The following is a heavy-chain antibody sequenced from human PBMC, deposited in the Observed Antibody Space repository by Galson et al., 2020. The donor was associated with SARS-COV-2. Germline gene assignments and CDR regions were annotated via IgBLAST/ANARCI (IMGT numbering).Heavy chain of an antibody. CDR3: ARESILTGYYHFDY. CDR2: SNSDGSSR. Sequence: GGSLRLSCAASGFSFSNYWMHWVRQAPGKGLVWVSRSNSDGSSRTYADSVKGRFTISRDNAKNTLYLQMNRLRAEDTAVYYCARESILTGYYHFDYWGQGILVTVST. CDR1: GFSFSNYW. J-gene: IGHJ4*02. V-gene: IGHV3-74*01. D-gene: IGHD3-9*01.